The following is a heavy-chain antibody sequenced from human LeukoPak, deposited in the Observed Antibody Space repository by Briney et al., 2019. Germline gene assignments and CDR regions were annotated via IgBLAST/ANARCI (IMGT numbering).Heavy chain of an antibody. CDR3: AIGYSSSSGIDY. J-gene: IGHJ4*02. CDR2: IYHSGST. Sequence: SETLSLTCTVSGGSISSSSYYWGWIRQPPGKGLEWIGSIYHSGSTYYNPSLKSRVTISVDTSKNQFSLKLSSVTAADTAVYYCAIGYSSSSGIDYWGQGTLVTVSS. CDR1: GGSISSSSYY. V-gene: IGHV4-39*01. D-gene: IGHD6-6*01.